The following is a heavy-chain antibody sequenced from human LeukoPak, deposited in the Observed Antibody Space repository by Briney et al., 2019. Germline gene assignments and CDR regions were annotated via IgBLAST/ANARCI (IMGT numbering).Heavy chain of an antibody. V-gene: IGHV3-30*18. CDR2: ISYDGSNK. CDR1: GFTFSSYG. D-gene: IGHD6-13*01. CDR3: AKVLRSKQLVLFDY. J-gene: IGHJ4*02. Sequence: GGSLRLSCAASGFTFSSYGMQWVRQAPGKGLEWVAVISYDGSNKYYADSVKGRFTISRDNSKNTLYLQMNSLRAEDTAVYYCAKVLRSKQLVLFDYWGQGTLVTVSS.